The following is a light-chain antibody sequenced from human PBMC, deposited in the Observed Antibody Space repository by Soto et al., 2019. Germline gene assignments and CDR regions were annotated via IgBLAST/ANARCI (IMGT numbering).Light chain of an antibody. Sequence: EVVLTQSPATLSLSPGERAALSCGASQSVSNNYLAWYQQKPGLAPRLLIYGASSRPTGIPDRVSGSGSGTDFTLSISRLEPEDFAVYYCQQYGNSPWTFGQGTKVDI. V-gene: IGKV3D-20*01. CDR1: QSVSNNY. CDR2: GAS. J-gene: IGKJ1*01. CDR3: QQYGNSPWT.